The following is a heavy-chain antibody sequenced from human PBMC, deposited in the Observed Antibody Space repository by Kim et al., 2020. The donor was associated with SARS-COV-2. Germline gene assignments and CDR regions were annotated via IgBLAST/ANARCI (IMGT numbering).Heavy chain of an antibody. D-gene: IGHD2-2*01. J-gene: IGHJ4*02. V-gene: IGHV3-23*01. CDR3: AKIVVVVPAAKGGTDY. Sequence: SEQGRFTISRDNSKNTLYLQMNSLRAEDTAVYYCAKIVVVVPAAKGGTDYWGQGTLVTVSS.